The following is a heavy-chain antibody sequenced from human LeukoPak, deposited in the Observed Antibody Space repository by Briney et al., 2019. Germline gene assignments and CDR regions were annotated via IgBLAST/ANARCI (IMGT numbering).Heavy chain of an antibody. CDR3: AREFWLVRPRGMDV. J-gene: IGHJ6*04. Sequence: ASVKVSCKASGYTFTGYYMHWVRQAPGQGLEWMGWINPNSGGTNYAQKFQGWVTMTRDTSISTAYMELSRPRSDDTAVYYCAREFWLVRPRGMDVWGKGTTVTVSS. D-gene: IGHD6-19*01. CDR2: INPNSGGT. V-gene: IGHV1-2*04. CDR1: GYTFTGYY.